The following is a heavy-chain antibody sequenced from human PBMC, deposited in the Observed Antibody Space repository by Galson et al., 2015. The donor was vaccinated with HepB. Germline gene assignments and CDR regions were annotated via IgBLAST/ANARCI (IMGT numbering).Heavy chain of an antibody. D-gene: IGHD4-17*01. Sequence: SLRLSCAASGFTFSSYGMHWVRQAPGKGLEWVAVIWYDGSNKYYADSVKGRFTISRDNSKNTLYLQMNSLRAEDTAVYYCARDSNGDYDFDYWGQGTLVTVSS. J-gene: IGHJ4*02. CDR2: IWYDGSNK. CDR3: ARDSNGDYDFDY. V-gene: IGHV3-33*01. CDR1: GFTFSSYG.